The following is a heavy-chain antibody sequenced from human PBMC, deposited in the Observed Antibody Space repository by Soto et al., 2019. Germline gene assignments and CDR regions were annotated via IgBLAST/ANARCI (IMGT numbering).Heavy chain of an antibody. V-gene: IGHV1-18*01. CDR2: ISAYNGNT. CDR1: GYTFTSYG. D-gene: IGHD2-15*01. CDR3: ARSLPITVVTGIDYYYYGMDV. J-gene: IGHJ6*02. Sequence: ASVKVSCKASGYTFTSYGISWVRQAPGQGLEWMGWISAYNGNTNYAQKLQGRATMTTDTSTSTAYMELRSLRSDDTAVYYCARSLPITVVTGIDYYYYGMDVWGQGTTVTVSS.